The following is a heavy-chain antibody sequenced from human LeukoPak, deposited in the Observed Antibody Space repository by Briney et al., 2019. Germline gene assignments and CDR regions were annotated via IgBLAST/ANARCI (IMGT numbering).Heavy chain of an antibody. D-gene: IGHD5-24*01. CDR2: IYYSGST. CDR1: GGSISSNGYY. V-gene: IGHV4-39*07. J-gene: IGHJ4*02. Sequence: SETLSLTCTASGGSISSNGYYWGWIRQPPGKGLEWIGTIYYSGSTYYNPSLKSRVTISVDTSMNQFSLELSSVTAADTAVYYCARDGYNPIDYWGQGTLVTVSS. CDR3: ARDGYNPIDY.